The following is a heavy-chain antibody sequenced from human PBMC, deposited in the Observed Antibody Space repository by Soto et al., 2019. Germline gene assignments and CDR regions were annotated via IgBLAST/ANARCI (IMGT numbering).Heavy chain of an antibody. Sequence: GESLKISCKGSGYSFTSYWISWVRQMPGKGLEWMGRIDPSDSYTNYSPSFQGHVTISADKSISTAYLRWSSLKASDTAVYYCARDRAGVGLAPYYYYGMNVWGQGTTVTVSS. CDR2: IDPSDSYT. CDR3: ARDRAGVGLAPYYYYGMNV. CDR1: GYSFTSYW. V-gene: IGHV5-10-1*01. D-gene: IGHD1-26*01. J-gene: IGHJ6*02.